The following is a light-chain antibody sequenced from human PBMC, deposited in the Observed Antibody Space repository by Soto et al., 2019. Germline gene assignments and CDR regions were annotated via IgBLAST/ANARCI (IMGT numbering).Light chain of an antibody. V-gene: IGLV2-14*01. J-gene: IGLJ1*01. Sequence: QSVLTQPASVSGSPGQSITISCTGTSSDVDGYNSVSWYQQRPGKAPKLMIYDVSNRPSGVSNRSSGSKSGNTASLTISGLQAEDEADYYCSSYTSSSTLFGTGTKLTVL. CDR2: DVS. CDR1: SSDVDGYNS. CDR3: SSYTSSSTL.